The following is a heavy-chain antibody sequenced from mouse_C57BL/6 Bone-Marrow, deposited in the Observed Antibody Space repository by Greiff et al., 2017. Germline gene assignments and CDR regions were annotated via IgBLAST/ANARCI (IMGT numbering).Heavy chain of an antibody. V-gene: IGHV1-4*01. CDR1: GYTFTSYT. J-gene: IGHJ2*01. Sequence: QVQLKQHSGAELARPGASVKMSCKASGYTFTSYTMHWVKQRPGQGLEWIGSINPSSGYTKYNQKFKDKATLTADKSSSTAYMQLSSLTSEDSAVYYCARVLWYLLDYWGQGTTLTVSS. D-gene: IGHD2-1*01. CDR2: INPSSGYT. CDR3: ARVLWYLLDY.